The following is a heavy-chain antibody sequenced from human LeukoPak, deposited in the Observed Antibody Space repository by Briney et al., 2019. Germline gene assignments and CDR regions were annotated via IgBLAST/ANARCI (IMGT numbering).Heavy chain of an antibody. J-gene: IGHJ4*02. CDR1: GGSISSSSYY. Sequence: SETLSLPCTVSGGSISSSSYYWGWIRQPPGKGLEWIGSIYYSGSTYYNSSLKSRITISVDTSKNQFSLELTSVTAADTAVYYCASDRSGLSFCFWGQGTLVTVSS. CDR2: IYYSGST. D-gene: IGHD3-22*01. V-gene: IGHV4-39*01. CDR3: ASDRSGLSFCF.